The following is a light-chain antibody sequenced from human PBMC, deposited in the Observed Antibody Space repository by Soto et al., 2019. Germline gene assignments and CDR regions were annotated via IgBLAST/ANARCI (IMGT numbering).Light chain of an antibody. V-gene: IGLV3-21*02. J-gene: IGLJ3*02. CDR3: QVWDTSLGDAGV. Sequence: SHELTQPPSVSVAPGQTATITCGGDRVNRQGVHWYQQKTGQAPVPVVFDNTDRPSGIPERFSGSRSGNTATLTISRVEDGDEADYYCQVWDTSLGDAGVFGGGTKLTVL. CDR2: DNT. CDR1: RVNRQG.